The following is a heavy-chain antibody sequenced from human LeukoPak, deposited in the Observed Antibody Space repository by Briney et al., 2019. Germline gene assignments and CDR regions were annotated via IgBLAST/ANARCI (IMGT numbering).Heavy chain of an antibody. J-gene: IGHJ6*02. V-gene: IGHV4-61*01. CDR2: IYYTGST. CDR3: ARDGKVPYYYYGMDV. CDR1: GGSVSSGSYF. D-gene: IGHD1-1*01. Sequence: SETLSLTCTVSGGSVSSGSYFWSWIRQPPGRGLEWIAYIYYTGSTNYNPSLKSRVTISLDTSKNQFSLKLSSVTAADTAVYYCARDGKVPYYYYGMDVWGQGTTVTVSS.